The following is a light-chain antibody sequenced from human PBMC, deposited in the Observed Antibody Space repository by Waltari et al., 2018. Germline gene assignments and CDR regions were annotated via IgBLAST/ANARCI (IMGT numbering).Light chain of an antibody. CDR1: QRISSW. J-gene: IGKJ2*01. CDR2: KAS. CDR3: QQYNSKPYT. V-gene: IGKV1-5*03. Sequence: DIQMTQSPSTLSASVGDRVTIPCRASQRISSWLAWYQQKPGKAPKLLIYKASSLESGVPSRFSGSGSGTEFTLTISSLQPDDFATYNCQQYNSKPYTFGQGTKLEIK.